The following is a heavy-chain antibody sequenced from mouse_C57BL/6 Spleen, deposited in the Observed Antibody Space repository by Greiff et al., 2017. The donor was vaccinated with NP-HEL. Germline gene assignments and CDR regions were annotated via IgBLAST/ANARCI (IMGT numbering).Heavy chain of an antibody. J-gene: IGHJ3*01. CDR3: ARRFYGSSAWFAY. CDR1: GYTFTDHT. CDR2: IYPRDGST. Sequence: VMLVESDAELVKPGASVKISCKVSGYTFTDHTIHWMKQRPEQGLEWIGYIYPRDGSTKYNEKFKGKATLTADKSSSTAYMQLNSLTSEDSAVYFCARRFYGSSAWFAYWGQGTLVTVSA. V-gene: IGHV1-78*01. D-gene: IGHD1-1*01.